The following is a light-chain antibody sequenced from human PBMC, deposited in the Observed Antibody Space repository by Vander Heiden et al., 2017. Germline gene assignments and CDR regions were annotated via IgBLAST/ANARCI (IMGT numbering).Light chain of an antibody. CDR2: DVT. CDR3: SSDTSSSAYV. J-gene: IGLJ1*01. CDR1: SSDVGGYNY. Sequence: QSALTQPASVSGSPGPSITISCTGTSSDVGGYNYVSWYPQHPGKAPNLIISDVTRRPSGVSTRFSGSKSGNTASLTISGLQAEDDADYYCSSDTSSSAYVFGTGTKVTVL. V-gene: IGLV2-14*03.